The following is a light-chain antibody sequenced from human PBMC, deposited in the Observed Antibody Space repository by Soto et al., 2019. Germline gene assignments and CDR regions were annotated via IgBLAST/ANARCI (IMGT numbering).Light chain of an antibody. V-gene: IGKV3-20*01. CDR1: QSLITRY. CDR3: QQHGTSPT. Sequence: EIVLTQSPGTLSLFPGERATLSCRASQSLITRYLAWYQQKPGQAPRLLIYGASSRATGIPDRFSGSGSGTDFTLTISRLEPEDFAVYSCQQHGTSPTCGQGTRREIK. CDR2: GAS. J-gene: IGKJ5*01.